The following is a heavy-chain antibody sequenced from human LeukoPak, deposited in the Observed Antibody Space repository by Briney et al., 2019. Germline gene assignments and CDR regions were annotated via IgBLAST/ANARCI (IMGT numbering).Heavy chain of an antibody. CDR3: ARDVGGYYIDY. CDR1: GGSISSGDYY. V-gene: IGHV4-30-4*08. D-gene: IGHD3-3*01. CDR2: IYYSGCA. Sequence: SETLSLTCTVSGGSISSGDYYWSWIRQPPGKGLEWIGYIYYSGCAYYNPSLKSRVTISVDTSKNQFSLKLSSVTAADTAVYYCARDVGGYYIDYWGQGTLVTVSS. J-gene: IGHJ4*02.